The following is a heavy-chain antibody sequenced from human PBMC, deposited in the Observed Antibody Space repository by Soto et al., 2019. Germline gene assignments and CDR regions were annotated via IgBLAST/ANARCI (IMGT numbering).Heavy chain of an antibody. CDR3: ARGGIVLMVYAIGRNYYSYMDV. V-gene: IGHV4-4*02. D-gene: IGHD2-8*01. J-gene: IGHJ6*03. CDR1: GGSISSSNW. Sequence: SETLSLTCAVSGGSISSSNWWSWVRQPPGKGLEWIGEIYHSGSTNYNPSLKSRVTISVDKSKHQFSLKLSSVTGADTAVYYCARGGIVLMVYAIGRNYYSYMDVWGKGTTVTVSS. CDR2: IYHSGST.